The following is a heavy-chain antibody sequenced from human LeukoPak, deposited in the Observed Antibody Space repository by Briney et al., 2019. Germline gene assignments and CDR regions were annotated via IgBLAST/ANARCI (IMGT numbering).Heavy chain of an antibody. CDR3: ARDEVATHYYYYGMDV. D-gene: IGHD2-15*01. CDR1: GGTFSSYA. V-gene: IGHV1-69*04. J-gene: IGHJ6*02. Sequence: ASVKVSCKASGGTFSSYAISWVRQAPGQGLEWMGRIIPILGIANYAQKFQGRATITADKSTSTAYMELSSLRSEDTAVYYCARDEVATHYYYYGMDVWGQGTTVTVSS. CDR2: IIPILGIA.